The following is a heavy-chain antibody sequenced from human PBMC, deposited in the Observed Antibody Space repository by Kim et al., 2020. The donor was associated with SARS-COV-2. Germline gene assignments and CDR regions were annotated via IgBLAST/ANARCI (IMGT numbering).Heavy chain of an antibody. Sequence: GGSLRLSCAASGFTFSSYAMSWVRQAPGKGLEWVSAISGSGGSTNYADSVKGRFTISRDNSKNTLYLQMNSLRAEDTAVYYCAKDQRITIFGVVISHFYGMDVWGQGTTVTVSS. J-gene: IGHJ6*02. CDR3: AKDQRITIFGVVISHFYGMDV. CDR2: ISGSGGST. CDR1: GFTFSSYA. V-gene: IGHV3-23*01. D-gene: IGHD3-3*01.